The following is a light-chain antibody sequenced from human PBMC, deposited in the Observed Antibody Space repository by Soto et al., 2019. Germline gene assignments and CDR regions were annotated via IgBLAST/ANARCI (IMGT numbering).Light chain of an antibody. V-gene: IGKV1-33*01. Sequence: DLQMTQSPSSLSASVGDRVTITCQASQDISNYLNWYQQKPGKAPKLLIYDASNLEKGVPSRFSGSGSGTDLTFTISSLQPEDIATYYWQQYDNLPRTFGQGTKVEIK. CDR2: DAS. J-gene: IGKJ1*01. CDR3: QQYDNLPRT. CDR1: QDISNY.